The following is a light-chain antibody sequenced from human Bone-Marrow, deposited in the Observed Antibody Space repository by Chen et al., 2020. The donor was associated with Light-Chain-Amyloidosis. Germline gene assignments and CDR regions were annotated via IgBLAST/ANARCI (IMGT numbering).Light chain of an antibody. Sequence: SYVLTQPSSVSVAPGQTATIACGGNNIGSTSVHWYQQPPGQAPLLVVYADSDRPSGIPVRLSGANAGNTASLTISRVEAGDEAAYYCQVWDRSSDRPVFGGGTKLTVL. CDR2: ADS. V-gene: IGLV3-21*02. CDR3: QVWDRSSDRPV. J-gene: IGLJ3*02. CDR1: NIGSTS.